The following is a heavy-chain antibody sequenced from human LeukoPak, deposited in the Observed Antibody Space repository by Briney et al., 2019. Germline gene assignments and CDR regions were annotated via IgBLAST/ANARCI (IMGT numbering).Heavy chain of an antibody. V-gene: IGHV3-21*01. Sequence: GGSLRLSCAASGFIFSTYTMNWVRQAPGKGLQWVSSISTGGNYRYYADSVKGRFTISRDNAKNSLYLQMNSLRTEDTAMYYCARAGSYDFWSGSYYYYGMDVWGQGTTVTVSS. J-gene: IGHJ6*02. CDR1: GFIFSTYT. CDR3: ARAGSYDFWSGSYYYYGMDV. CDR2: ISTGGNYR. D-gene: IGHD3-3*01.